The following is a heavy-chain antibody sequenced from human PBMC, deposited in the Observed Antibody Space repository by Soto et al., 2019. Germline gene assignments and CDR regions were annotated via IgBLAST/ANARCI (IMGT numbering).Heavy chain of an antibody. V-gene: IGHV1-18*01. Sequence: ASVKVSCKASGYTFTSYGISWVRQAPGQGLEWMGWISAYNGNTNYAQKLQGRVTMTTDTSTSTAYMELRSLRSDDTAVYYCARGGQDYGDYGYLSNYYYYGMDVWGQGTTVTVSS. CDR1: GYTFTSYG. CDR3: ARGGQDYGDYGYLSNYYYYGMDV. J-gene: IGHJ6*02. D-gene: IGHD4-17*01. CDR2: ISAYNGNT.